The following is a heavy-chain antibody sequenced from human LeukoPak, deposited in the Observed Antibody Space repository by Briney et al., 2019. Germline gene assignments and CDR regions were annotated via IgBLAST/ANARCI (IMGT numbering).Heavy chain of an antibody. D-gene: IGHD6-13*01. J-gene: IGHJ4*02. CDR3: ARRGIAAAGIGLNYFDY. CDR2: IYPGDSDT. CDR1: GYSFTSYW. Sequence: GESLKISCKGSGYSFTSYWIGWVRQMPGKGLEWMGIIYPGDSDTRYSPSFQGQVTISADKSISTAYLQWSSLKASDTAMYYCARRGIAAAGIGLNYFDYWGQGTLVIVSS. V-gene: IGHV5-51*01.